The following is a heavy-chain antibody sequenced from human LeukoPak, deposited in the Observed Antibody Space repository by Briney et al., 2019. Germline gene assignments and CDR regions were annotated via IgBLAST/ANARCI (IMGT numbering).Heavy chain of an antibody. V-gene: IGHV1-69*05. Sequence: SVKVSCKASGGTFSSYAISWVRQAPGQGLEWMGGIIPIFGTANYAQKFQGRVTITTDESTSTAYMELSSLRSEDAAVYYCAGGLRYFDWLLYDYWGQGTLVTVSS. CDR2: IIPIFGTA. CDR1: GGTFSSYA. J-gene: IGHJ4*02. CDR3: AGGLRYFDWLLYDY. D-gene: IGHD3-9*01.